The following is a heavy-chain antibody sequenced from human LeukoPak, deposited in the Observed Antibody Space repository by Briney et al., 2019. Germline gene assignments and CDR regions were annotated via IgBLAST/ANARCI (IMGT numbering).Heavy chain of an antibody. V-gene: IGHV4-59*01. CDR2: IYYSGST. Sequence: SETLSLTCTVSGGSISIYSWSWIRQPPGKGLEWIGYIYYSGSTNYNPSLKSRVTISVDTSKNQFSLKLSSVTAADTAVYYCAREYSSGWYTDWGQGTLVTVSS. CDR1: GGSISIYS. J-gene: IGHJ4*02. D-gene: IGHD6-19*01. CDR3: AREYSSGWYTD.